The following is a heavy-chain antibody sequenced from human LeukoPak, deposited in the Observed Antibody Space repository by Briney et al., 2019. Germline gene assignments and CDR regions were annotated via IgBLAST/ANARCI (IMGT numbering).Heavy chain of an antibody. CDR2: ISSSSSYI. V-gene: IGHV3-21*01. D-gene: IGHD3-22*01. CDR3: ARDLYYYDSSGLYDAFDI. Sequence: PGGSLRLSCAASGFTFSSYSMNWVRQAPGKGLEWVSSISSSSSYIYYADSVKGRFTISRDNAKNSLYLQMNSLRAEDTAVYYCARDLYYYDSSGLYDAFDIWGQGTMVTVSS. CDR1: GFTFSSYS. J-gene: IGHJ3*02.